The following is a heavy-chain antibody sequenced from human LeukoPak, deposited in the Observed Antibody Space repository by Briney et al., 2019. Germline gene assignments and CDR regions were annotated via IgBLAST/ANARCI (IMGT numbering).Heavy chain of an antibody. V-gene: IGHV1-2*02. CDR3: ARDTYYYDRSGYYRAFDI. CDR1: GYTFTGYY. Sequence: ASVKVSCKASGYTFTGYYMHWVRQAPGQGLEWMGWINPNSGGTNYAQKFQGRVTMTRDTSISTAYMELSRLRSDDTAAYYCARDTYYYDRSGYYRAFDIWGQGTMVTVSS. D-gene: IGHD3-22*01. J-gene: IGHJ3*02. CDR2: INPNSGGT.